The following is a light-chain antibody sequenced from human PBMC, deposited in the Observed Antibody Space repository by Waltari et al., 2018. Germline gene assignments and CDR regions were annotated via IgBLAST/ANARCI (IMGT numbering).Light chain of an antibody. V-gene: IGKV1-5*03. CDR2: KAS. J-gene: IGKJ4*01. Sequence: DIHMTQSPSTLSASVGDRVTIPCRASQSVSHWLAWYQQKPGKAPKLLISKASSLEKEVPSRFSGSGSGTEFTLTITNLQPDDFATFYCQRYDDYPPTFGGGTKVEIK. CDR1: QSVSHW. CDR3: QRYDDYPPT.